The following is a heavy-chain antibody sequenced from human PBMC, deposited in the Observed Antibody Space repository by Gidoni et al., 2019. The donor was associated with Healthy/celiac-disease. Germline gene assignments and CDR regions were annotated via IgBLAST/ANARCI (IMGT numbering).Heavy chain of an antibody. CDR2: ISSSGSTI. D-gene: IGHD2-21*02. CDR3: ARDSAVVVTATIDY. Sequence: EVQLVESGGGLVQPGGSLRLYCAASGFTFRSYEMNWVRQAPGKGLEWVSYISSSGSTIYYADSVKGRFTISRDNAKNSLYLQMNSLRAEDTAVYYCARDSAVVVTATIDYWGQGTLVTVSS. V-gene: IGHV3-48*03. J-gene: IGHJ4*02. CDR1: GFTFRSYE.